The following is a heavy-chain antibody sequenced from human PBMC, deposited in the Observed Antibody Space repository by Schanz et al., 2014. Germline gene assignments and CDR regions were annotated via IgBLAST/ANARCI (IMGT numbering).Heavy chain of an antibody. CDR3: ARGYSSSMDV. CDR2: ISSDETVT. CDR1: RFAFSNCG. Sequence: QAQLVESGGGVVQPGGSLRLSCAASRFAFSNCGMHWVRQAPGKGLEWVAVISSDETVTYYVDSVKGRFTISRDNSKNTLYLQMNSLRAEDTAVYYCARGYSSSMDVWGQGTTVTVSS. D-gene: IGHD6-6*01. J-gene: IGHJ6*02. V-gene: IGHV3-33*05.